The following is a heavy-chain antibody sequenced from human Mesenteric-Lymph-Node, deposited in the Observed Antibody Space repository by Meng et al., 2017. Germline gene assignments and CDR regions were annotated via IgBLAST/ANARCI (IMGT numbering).Heavy chain of an antibody. CDR2: IRSKANTYAT. Sequence: GESLKISCAASGFTFSDSTMHWVRQASGKGLERVGHIRSKANTYATAYAASVKGRFTISRDDSKNTAYLQMDSLKTEDTAVYYCTRHRDGEYGLSGGGDYWGQGTLVTVSS. D-gene: IGHD4-17*01. CDR3: TRHRDGEYGLSGGGDY. CDR1: GFTFSDST. V-gene: IGHV3-73*01. J-gene: IGHJ4*02.